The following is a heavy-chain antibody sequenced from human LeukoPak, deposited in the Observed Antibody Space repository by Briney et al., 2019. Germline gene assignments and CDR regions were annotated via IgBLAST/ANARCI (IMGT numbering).Heavy chain of an antibody. CDR2: IRSKANSYAT. D-gene: IGHD6-6*01. J-gene: IGHJ4*02. V-gene: IGHV3-73*01. Sequence: GGSLRLSCAASGFTFSGSAMHWVRQASGKGLEWVGRIRSKANSYATAYAASMKGRFTISRDDSKNTAYLQMNSLKTEDTAVYYCAGDGYSSSFYFDYWGQGTLVTVSS. CDR1: GFTFSGSA. CDR3: AGDGYSSSFYFDY.